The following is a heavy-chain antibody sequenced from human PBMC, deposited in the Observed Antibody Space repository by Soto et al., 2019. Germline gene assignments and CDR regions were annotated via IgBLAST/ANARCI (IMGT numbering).Heavy chain of an antibody. V-gene: IGHV4-30-2*01. Sequence: QLQLQESGSGLVKPSQTLSLTCAVSGGSISSGGYSWSWIRQPPGKGLEWIGYIYHSGSTYYNPSRKSLLTISVDRAKNQSSLKLSSVTAADTAVYYCARGAPPYYYDSSGSGYFQHWGQGTLVTVSS. J-gene: IGHJ1*01. CDR2: IYHSGST. D-gene: IGHD3-22*01. CDR1: GGSISSGGYS. CDR3: ARGAPPYYYDSSGSGYFQH.